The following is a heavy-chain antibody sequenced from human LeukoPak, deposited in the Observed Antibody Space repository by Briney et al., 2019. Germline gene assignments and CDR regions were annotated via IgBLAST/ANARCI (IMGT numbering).Heavy chain of an antibody. CDR1: GYTFTGHY. Sequence: GASAKVSCTASGYTFTGHYMHWVRPAPGERLEWMGRINTSSGGTNYAQKFQGRVTMTRDTSISTAYMELSRLRSDDTAVYYCATVLYSSSSLDYWGQGTLVTVSS. D-gene: IGHD6-6*01. CDR2: INTSSGGT. CDR3: ATVLYSSSSLDY. V-gene: IGHV1-2*06. J-gene: IGHJ4*02.